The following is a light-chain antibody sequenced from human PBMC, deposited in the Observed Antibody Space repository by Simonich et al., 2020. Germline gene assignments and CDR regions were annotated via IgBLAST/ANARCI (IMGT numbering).Light chain of an antibody. CDR1: SRAVGGYNY. V-gene: IGLV2-14*01. Sequence: QSALTQPASVSGSPGHAITISCPGTSRAVGGYNYVSWYQKHPGKAPNLMIYDVSNRPSGVSNRFSGSKSGNTASLTISGLQAEDEADYYCSSYTSSSTWVFGGGTKLTVL. J-gene: IGLJ3*02. CDR2: DVS. CDR3: SSYTSSSTWV.